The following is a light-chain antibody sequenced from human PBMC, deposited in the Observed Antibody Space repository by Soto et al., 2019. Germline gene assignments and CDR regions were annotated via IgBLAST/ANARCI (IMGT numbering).Light chain of an antibody. Sequence: DIQMTQSPSTLSASVGDRVTITCRASQSISNWLAWYQQKPGKAPKVLIYEASNLESGVPSRFSGSGSGTEFTLTISSLQPDDFATYYCQHYKDFGQGTKLQIK. CDR2: EAS. CDR3: QHYKD. J-gene: IGKJ2*01. CDR1: QSISNW. V-gene: IGKV1-5*03.